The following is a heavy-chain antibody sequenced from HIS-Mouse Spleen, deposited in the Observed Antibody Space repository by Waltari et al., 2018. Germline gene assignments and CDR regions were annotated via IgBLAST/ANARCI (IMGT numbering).Heavy chain of an antibody. D-gene: IGHD7-27*01. J-gene: IGHJ3*02. CDR1: GSNVSSYS. CDR2: ISSSSSYI. CDR3: ARRLLTGDAFDI. V-gene: IGHV3-21*01. Sequence: EVQLVQSGGGLAKPGGSLSLACLTSGSNVSSYSVNWVRQAPGNGLEWVSSISSSSSYIYYADSVKGRFTISRDNAKNSLYLQMNSLRAEDTAVYYCARRLLTGDAFDIWGQGTMVTVSS.